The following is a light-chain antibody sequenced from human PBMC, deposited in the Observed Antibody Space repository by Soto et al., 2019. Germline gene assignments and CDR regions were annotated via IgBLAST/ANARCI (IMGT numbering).Light chain of an antibody. CDR1: SSDIGNYNS. CDR3: GSWTTYRPYV. CDR2: EVT. V-gene: IGLV2-14*01. Sequence: QSVLTQPASVSGSPGQSITIPCTGTSSDIGNYNSVSWYQQHPGKAPKLIIFEVTNRPSGVADRFSGSKSGNTASLTISGLQAEDEADYYCGSWTTYRPYVFATGTKSPS. J-gene: IGLJ1*01.